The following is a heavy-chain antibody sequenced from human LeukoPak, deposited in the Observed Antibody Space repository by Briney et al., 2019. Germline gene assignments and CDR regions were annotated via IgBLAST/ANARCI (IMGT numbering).Heavy chain of an antibody. CDR2: ISSSSSYI. CDR3: ARDGYYGSGSYSYYYGMDV. D-gene: IGHD3-10*01. Sequence: GGSLRLSCAASGFTFSSYSMNWVRQAPGKGLEWVSSISSSSSYIHYADSVKGRFTISRDNAKNSLYLQMNSLRAEDTAVYYCARDGYYGSGSYSYYYGMDVWGKGTTVTVSS. CDR1: GFTFSSYS. J-gene: IGHJ6*04. V-gene: IGHV3-21*01.